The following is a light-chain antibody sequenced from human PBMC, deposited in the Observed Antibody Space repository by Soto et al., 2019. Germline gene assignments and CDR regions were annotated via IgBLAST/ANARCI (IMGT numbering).Light chain of an antibody. CDR1: QSVSSTY. Sequence: PGEIVTLSYRASQSVSSTYLTWYQQKPGQAPRLLIYVASTRATSIPARFSGSGSGTDFTLTISSLQPEDFAVDYCQQSYSTPLTFGGGTKVDIK. CDR2: VAS. CDR3: QQSYSTPLT. J-gene: IGKJ4*01. V-gene: IGKV3D-7*01.